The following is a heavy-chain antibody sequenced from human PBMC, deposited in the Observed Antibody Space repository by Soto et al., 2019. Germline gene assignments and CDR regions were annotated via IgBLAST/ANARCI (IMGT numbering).Heavy chain of an antibody. CDR1: GGSISSGGYY. J-gene: IGHJ4*02. D-gene: IGHD6-13*01. V-gene: IGHV4-31*03. CDR3: ATSFCGSAAGPFDY. CDR2: IHYNGST. Sequence: QVQLQERGPGLVKPSQTLSLTCTVSGGSISSGGYYWGWIRQQRGEGLEWIGYIHYNGSTYYNPSIKSRVTITVATSKTQFSLKLSSVTAADTAVYYCATSFCGSAAGPFDYWGQGTLVTVSS.